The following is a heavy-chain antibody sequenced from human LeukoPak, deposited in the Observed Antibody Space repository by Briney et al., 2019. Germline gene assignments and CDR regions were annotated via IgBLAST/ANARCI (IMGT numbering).Heavy chain of an antibody. CDR2: IYYSGST. V-gene: IGHV4-59*01. CDR3: ARSTRRRRGDYYYYGMDV. J-gene: IGHJ6*04. Sequence: PSETLSLTCTVSGGSISSYYWSWIRQPPGKGLEWIGYIYYSGSTNYNPSLTSRVTISVDTSKNQFSLKLSSVTAADTAVYYCARSTRRRRGDYYYYGMDVWGKGTTVTVSS. CDR1: GGSISSYY. D-gene: IGHD1-1*01.